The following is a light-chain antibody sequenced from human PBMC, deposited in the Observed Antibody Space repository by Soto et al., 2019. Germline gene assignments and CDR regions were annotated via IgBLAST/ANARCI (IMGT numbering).Light chain of an antibody. CDR1: QSVSSN. V-gene: IGKV3-15*01. CDR2: GAS. Sequence: EIVMTQSPATLSVSPGERATLSCRSSQSVSSNLAWYQQKPGQAPRPLIYGASTRATGIPARFSGSGSGTKFTLSISSLQSEDFAVYSCQQYNNWPITFGQGTRLEIK. CDR3: QQYNNWPIT. J-gene: IGKJ5*01.